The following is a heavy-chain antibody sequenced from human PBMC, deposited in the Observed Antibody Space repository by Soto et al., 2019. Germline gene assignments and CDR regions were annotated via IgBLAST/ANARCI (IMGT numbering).Heavy chain of an antibody. CDR1: GFTFSTYA. J-gene: IGHJ4*02. CDR3: ARDGNYHEY. V-gene: IGHV3-21*01. Sequence: EVQLVESGGGLVKPGESVRLSCATSGFTFSTYAMTWVRQAPGKGLEWVAFISSSGSNIQYADSVEGRFTISRDDAKNSVYLQMDSLGADDTALYYCARDGNYHEYWGQGTLVSVSS. CDR2: ISSSGSNI. D-gene: IGHD1-26*01.